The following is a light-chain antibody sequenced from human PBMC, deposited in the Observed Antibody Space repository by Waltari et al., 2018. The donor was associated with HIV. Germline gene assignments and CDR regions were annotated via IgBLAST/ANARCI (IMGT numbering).Light chain of an antibody. V-gene: IGKV3D-15*01. CDR1: QSISSN. Sequence: EIVMTQSPATLSVSPGERATLSCRASQSISSNLAWYQQKTGQAPRLLIHGASTRATGIPARFSGSGSGTEFTLTISSLQSEDFAAYYCQQYNNWPPQYTFGQGTKLEIK. CDR2: GAS. J-gene: IGKJ2*01. CDR3: QQYNNWPPQYT.